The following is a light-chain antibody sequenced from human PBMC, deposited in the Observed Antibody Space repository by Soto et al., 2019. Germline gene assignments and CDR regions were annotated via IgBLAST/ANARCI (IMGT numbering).Light chain of an antibody. V-gene: IGKV3-15*01. CDR1: QSISNN. CDR3: HQYNNWPPWT. Sequence: VMTQSPATLSVSPGERATLSCRASQSISNNLAWYQQKPGQAPRLLIYDASTRATGVPARFSGGGSGTDFTLTIRGLQSEDFAVYFCHQYNNWPPWTFGHGTEVEIK. CDR2: DAS. J-gene: IGKJ1*01.